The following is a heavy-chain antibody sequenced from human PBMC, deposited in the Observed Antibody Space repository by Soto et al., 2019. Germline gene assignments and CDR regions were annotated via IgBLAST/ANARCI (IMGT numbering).Heavy chain of an antibody. CDR2: ISYDGSNK. CDR1: GFTFSSYA. D-gene: IGHD6-6*01. V-gene: IGHV3-30-3*01. CDR3: ASFYSSSSYSSRFDY. Sequence: QVQLVESGGGVVQPGRSLRLSCAASGFTFSSYAMHWVRQAPGKGLEWVAVISYDGSNKYYADSVKGRFTISRDNSKNTLYLQMNSLRAEGTAVYYCASFYSSSSYSSRFDYWGQGTLVTVSS. J-gene: IGHJ4*02.